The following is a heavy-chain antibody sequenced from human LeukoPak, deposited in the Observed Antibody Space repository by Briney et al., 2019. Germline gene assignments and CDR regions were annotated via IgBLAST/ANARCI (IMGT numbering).Heavy chain of an antibody. V-gene: IGHV1-69*04. CDR2: IIPILGIA. Sequence: SVKVSCKASGGTFSSYAISWVRQAPGQGLEWMGRIIPILGIANYAQKFRGRVTITADKSTSTAYMELSSLRSEDTAVYYCARDNSGLVMNWNDGGDPWGQGTLVTVSS. CDR3: ARDNSGLVMNWNDGGDP. J-gene: IGHJ5*02. D-gene: IGHD1-1*01. CDR1: GGTFSSYA.